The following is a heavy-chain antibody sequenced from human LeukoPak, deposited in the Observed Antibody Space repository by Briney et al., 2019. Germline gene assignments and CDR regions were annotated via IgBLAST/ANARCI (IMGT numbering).Heavy chain of an antibody. CDR2: IIPILGIA. J-gene: IGHJ4*02. CDR1: GGTFSSYA. CDR3: ARARSSSGYIDY. D-gene: IGHD3-22*01. Sequence: SVKVSCKASGGTFSSYAISWVRQAPGQGLEWMGRIIPILGIANYAQKVQGRVTITADKSTSTAYMGLSSLRSEDTAVYYCARARSSSGYIDYWGQGTLVTVSS. V-gene: IGHV1-69*04.